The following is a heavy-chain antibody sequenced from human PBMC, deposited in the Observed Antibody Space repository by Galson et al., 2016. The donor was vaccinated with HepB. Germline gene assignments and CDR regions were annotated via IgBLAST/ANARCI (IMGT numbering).Heavy chain of an antibody. J-gene: IGHJ4*02. D-gene: IGHD2/OR15-2a*01. CDR2: VYYSGST. Sequence: SETLSLTCTVSGGSISGHYWTWIRQPPGKGPEYLGHVYYSGSTNYNPSLKSRVTISVDNFKNQFSLKLTSVTAADTAVYYCARNGFYCFDYWGQGILVTVSS. CDR1: GGSISGHY. V-gene: IGHV4-59*11. CDR3: ARNGFYCFDY.